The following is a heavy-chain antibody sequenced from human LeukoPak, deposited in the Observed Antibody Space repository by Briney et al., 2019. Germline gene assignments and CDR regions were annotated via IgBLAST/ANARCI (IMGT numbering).Heavy chain of an antibody. V-gene: IGHV4-39*01. CDR2: IYYSVST. J-gene: IGHJ5*02. Sequence: SETLSLTCTVPDGSISSGSYYWCWIRQPPAKGLEWIASIYYSVSTSYNPSLTSRVTISVDASTNQFSLKLSSVTAADTAVYYCARHGRYYDILTGYYYWFDPWGQGNLVTVSS. CDR3: ARHGRYYDILTGYYYWFDP. D-gene: IGHD3-9*01. CDR1: DGSISSGSYY.